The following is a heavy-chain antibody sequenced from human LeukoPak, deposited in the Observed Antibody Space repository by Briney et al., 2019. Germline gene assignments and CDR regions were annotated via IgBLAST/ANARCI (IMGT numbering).Heavy chain of an antibody. Sequence: GGSLRLSCAASGFTLSDYGMNWVRQTPGKGLEWISYISSDSSVIYYADSVRGRFTISRDNGKNALSLQVSSLRDDDTAVYFCASTALHLTSYDGSALYLWGQGTLVTVSS. V-gene: IGHV3-48*02. CDR3: ASTALHLTSYDGSALYL. J-gene: IGHJ4*02. CDR1: GFTLSDYG. CDR2: ISSDSSVI. D-gene: IGHD3-22*01.